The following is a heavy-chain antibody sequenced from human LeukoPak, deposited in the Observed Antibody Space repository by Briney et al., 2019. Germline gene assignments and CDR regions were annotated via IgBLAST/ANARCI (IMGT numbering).Heavy chain of an antibody. Sequence: PGESLRLSCTASGFTFGDYGMSWVRQGPGPGLGWVSDMNWNGGSPRYVDSVKGRFTISRDNAKNSLYLQMNSLRVEDTALYYCARSRRVPTLDYDYHYMDVWGKGTTVTVSS. CDR1: GFTFGDYG. V-gene: IGHV3-20*04. D-gene: IGHD2-15*01. CDR3: ARSRRVPTLDYDYHYMDV. J-gene: IGHJ6*03. CDR2: MNWNGGSP.